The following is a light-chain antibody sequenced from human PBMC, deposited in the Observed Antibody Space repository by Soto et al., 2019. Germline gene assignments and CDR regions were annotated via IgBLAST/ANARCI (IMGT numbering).Light chain of an antibody. J-gene: IGLJ1*01. Sequence: QPVLAQSSSASASLGSSVKLTCTRSSGHSTYIIAWHQQQPGKAPRYLMNLEGSGSYNKGSGVPDRFSGSSSGADRYLTISNLKFEDEAHYYCVTWDTNTRVFGTGTKLTVL. CDR1: SGHSTYI. CDR2: LEGSGSY. V-gene: IGLV4-60*02. CDR3: VTWDTNTRV.